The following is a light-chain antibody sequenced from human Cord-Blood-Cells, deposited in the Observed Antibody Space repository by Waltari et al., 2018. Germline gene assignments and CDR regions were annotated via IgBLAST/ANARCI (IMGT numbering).Light chain of an antibody. CDR2: AAS. V-gene: IGKV1D-8*01. CDR3: QQYYSFPFT. CDR1: QGISSY. J-gene: IGKJ3*01. Sequence: VIWMSQSPSLLSASTGDRVTLSCRMRQGISSYLAWYQQQPGKAPELLIYAASTLQSGVPSRFSGSGSGTVFTLTISCLQSEDFATYYCQQYYSFPFTFGPGTKVDIK.